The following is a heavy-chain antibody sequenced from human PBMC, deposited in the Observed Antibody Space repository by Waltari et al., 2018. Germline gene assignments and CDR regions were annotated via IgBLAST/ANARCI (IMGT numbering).Heavy chain of an antibody. CDR2: MKQDGIEK. CDR1: GFPFGYDW. J-gene: IGHJ4*02. D-gene: IGHD5-12*01. CDR3: ARSLSEDIVPTTGVFFDY. Sequence: EVQLVESGGDLVQPGGSLRLCCAASGFPFGYDWVGGVRQAPGKGLEWVANMKQDGIEKFYVDSVKGRFTISRDNAKNSLYLQMNGLRVEDTAVYYCARSLSEDIVPTTGVFFDYWGQGSLVTVSS. V-gene: IGHV3-7*01.